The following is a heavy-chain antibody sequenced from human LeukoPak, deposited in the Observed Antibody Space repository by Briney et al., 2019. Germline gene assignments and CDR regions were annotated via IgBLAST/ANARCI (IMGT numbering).Heavy chain of an antibody. D-gene: IGHD4-23*01. CDR2: ISSSGNTI. CDR3: ARDPTVVTPEAFDI. CDR1: GFTFSSYS. Sequence: GGSLRLSCAASGFTFSSYSMNWVRQAPGKGLEWVSYISSSGNTIYDADSVKGRFIISRDNSKNTLYLQMNSLRAEDTAVYYCARDPTVVTPEAFDIWGQGTMVTVSS. J-gene: IGHJ3*02. V-gene: IGHV3-48*01.